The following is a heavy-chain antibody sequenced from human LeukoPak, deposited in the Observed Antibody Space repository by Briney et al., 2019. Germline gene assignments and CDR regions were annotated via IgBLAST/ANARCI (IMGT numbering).Heavy chain of an antibody. V-gene: IGHV3-7*01. CDR1: GFTFSSYW. Sequence: GGSLRLSCAASGFTFSSYWMSWVRQAPGKGLEWVANIKQDGSEKYYVDSVKGRFTISRDNAKNSLYLQMNSLRAEDTAVYYCARDGMITFGGVIVRLYYFDYWGQGTLVTVSS. CDR2: IKQDGSEK. J-gene: IGHJ4*02. CDR3: ARDGMITFGGVIVRLYYFDY. D-gene: IGHD3-16*02.